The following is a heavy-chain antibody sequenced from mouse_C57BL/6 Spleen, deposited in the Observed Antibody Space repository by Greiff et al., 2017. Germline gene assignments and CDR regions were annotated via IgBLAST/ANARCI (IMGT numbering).Heavy chain of an antibody. J-gene: IGHJ4*01. CDR3: ASPVVATRSTMITGGGY. CDR2: IYPGNSDT. Sequence: EVQLQQSGTVLARPGASVTMSCKTSGYTFTSYWMHWVKQRPGQGLEWIGAIYPGNSDTSYNQKFKGKAKLTAVTSASTASMELSSLTNEDSSVYYCASPVVATRSTMITGGGYWGQGTSVTVSS. V-gene: IGHV1-5*01. D-gene: IGHD2-4*01. CDR1: GYTFTSYW.